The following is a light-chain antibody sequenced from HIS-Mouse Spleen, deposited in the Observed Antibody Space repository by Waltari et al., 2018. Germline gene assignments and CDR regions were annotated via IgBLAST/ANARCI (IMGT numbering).Light chain of an antibody. CDR2: DVS. Sequence: QSALTQPRSVSGSPGQSVTISCTGTSSDVGGYTYVSWYQQPPGKAPKLMIYDVSKRPSGVPDRFSGSKSGNTASLTISGLQAEDEADYYCCSYAGSYTGVFGTGTKVTVL. V-gene: IGLV2-11*01. J-gene: IGLJ1*01. CDR3: CSYAGSYTGV. CDR1: SSDVGGYTY.